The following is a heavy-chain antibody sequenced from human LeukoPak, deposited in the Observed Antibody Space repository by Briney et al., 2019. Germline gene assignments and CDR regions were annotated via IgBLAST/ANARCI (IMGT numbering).Heavy chain of an antibody. V-gene: IGHV4-4*02. J-gene: IGHJ2*01. CDR1: GGSISSSNW. CDR2: IYHSGST. CDR3: ATRWSRVRERHWYFDL. D-gene: IGHD3-10*01. Sequence: SETLSLTCAVSGGSISSSNWWSWVRQPPGKGLEWIGEIYHSGSTNYNPSLKSRVTISVDKSKNQFSLKLSSVTAADTAVYYCATRWSRVRERHWYFDLWGRGTLVTVSS.